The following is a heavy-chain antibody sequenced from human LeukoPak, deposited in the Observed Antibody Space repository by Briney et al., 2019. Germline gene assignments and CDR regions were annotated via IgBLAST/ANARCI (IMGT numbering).Heavy chain of an antibody. Sequence: ASVKVSCKASGYTFTSYGISWVRQAPGQGLGWMGWISAYNGNTNYAQKLQGRVTMTTDTSTSTAYMELRSLRSDDTAVYYCARVVVVPAANDYYYYYYMDVWGKGTTVTVSS. V-gene: IGHV1-18*01. D-gene: IGHD2-2*01. CDR2: ISAYNGNT. CDR1: GYTFTSYG. J-gene: IGHJ6*03. CDR3: ARVVVVPAANDYYYYYYMDV.